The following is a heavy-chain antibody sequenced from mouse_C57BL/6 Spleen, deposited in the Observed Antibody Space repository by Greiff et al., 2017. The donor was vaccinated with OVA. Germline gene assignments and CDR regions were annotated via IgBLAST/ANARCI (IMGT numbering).Heavy chain of an antibody. CDR1: GYTFTSYW. D-gene: IGHD1-1*01. CDR3: ARRESITTVVADYAMDY. Sequence: QVQLKQPGAELVMPGASVKLSCKASGYTFTSYWMHWVKQRPGQGLEWIGEIDPSDSYTNYNQKFKGKSTLTVDKSSSTAYMQLSSLTSEDSAVYYCARRESITTVVADYAMDYWGQGTSVTVSS. CDR2: IDPSDSYT. J-gene: IGHJ4*01. V-gene: IGHV1-69*01.